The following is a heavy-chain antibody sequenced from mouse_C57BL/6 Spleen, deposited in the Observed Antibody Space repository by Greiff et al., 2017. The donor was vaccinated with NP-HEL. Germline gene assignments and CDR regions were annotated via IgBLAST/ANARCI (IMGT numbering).Heavy chain of an antibody. Sequence: EVQRVESGPELVKPGASVKISCKASGYSFTSYFMNWVKQSHGKSLEWIGRINPYNGDTFYNQKFKGKATLTVDKSSSTAHMELLSLTSEDFAVYYCARGYGSSYVGYFDYWGQGTTLTVSS. J-gene: IGHJ2*01. D-gene: IGHD1-1*01. V-gene: IGHV1-37*01. CDR3: ARGYGSSYVGYFDY. CDR2: INPYNGDT. CDR1: GYSFTSYF.